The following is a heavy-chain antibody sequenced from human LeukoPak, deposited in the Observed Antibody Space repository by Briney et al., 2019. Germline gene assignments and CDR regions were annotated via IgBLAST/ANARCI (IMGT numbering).Heavy chain of an antibody. Sequence: SQTLSLTCAISGDSVSSNSVAWNWIRQSPSRGLEWLGRTYYRSKLYNDYAVSVKSRITINPDTSKNHFSLQLNSVTPEDTAVYYCARAVPAAMVPRYGMDVWGQGTTVTVSS. CDR3: ARAVPAAMVPRYGMDV. V-gene: IGHV6-1*01. D-gene: IGHD2-2*01. CDR2: TYYRSKLYN. J-gene: IGHJ6*02. CDR1: GDSVSSNSVA.